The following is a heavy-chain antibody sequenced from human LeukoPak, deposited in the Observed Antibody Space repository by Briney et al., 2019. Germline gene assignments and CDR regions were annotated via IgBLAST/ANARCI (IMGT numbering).Heavy chain of an antibody. D-gene: IGHD1-26*01. V-gene: IGHV1-18*01. CDR3: ARGEKPYDY. CDR2: INAYNGNT. J-gene: IGHJ4*02. CDR1: GYTWTYSV. Sequence: GASIKVSCKTTGYTWTYSVISWVRQAPGQGLEWMGWINAYNGNTNDAQKFQGRVTMTTDTSTSTAYMELRSLRSDDTAVYYCARGEKPYDYWGQGTLVSVSS.